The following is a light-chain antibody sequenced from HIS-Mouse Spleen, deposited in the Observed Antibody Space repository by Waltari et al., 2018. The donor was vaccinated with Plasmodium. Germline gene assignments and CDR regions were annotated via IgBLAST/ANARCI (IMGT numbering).Light chain of an antibody. CDR2: GAA. Sequence: EIVMTQSPPTLSVSRGERAPLSCRPSQSVSSHLAWYQKKPGQPPRLLIYGAATRATGIPARFSGSGSGTEFTLTISSMQSEDFAVDYCQQYNNWPRGTFGQGTKVEIK. V-gene: IGKV3-15*01. CDR1: QSVSSH. J-gene: IGKJ1*01. CDR3: QQYNNWPRGT.